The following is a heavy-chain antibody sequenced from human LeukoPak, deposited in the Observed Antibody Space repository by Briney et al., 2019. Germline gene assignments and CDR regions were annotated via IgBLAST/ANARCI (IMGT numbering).Heavy chain of an antibody. CDR2: IKQDGSEK. D-gene: IGHD3-3*01. J-gene: IGHJ4*02. V-gene: IGHV3-7*01. CDR1: GFTVSSNY. Sequence: GGSLRLSCAASGFTVSSNYMSWVRQAPGKGLEWVANIKQDGSEKYYVDSVKGRFTISRDNAKNSLYLQMNSLRAEDTAVYYCARDVGFRKIYDFWTGVDRRPADYWGQGTLVTVSS. CDR3: ARDVGFRKIYDFWTGVDRRPADY.